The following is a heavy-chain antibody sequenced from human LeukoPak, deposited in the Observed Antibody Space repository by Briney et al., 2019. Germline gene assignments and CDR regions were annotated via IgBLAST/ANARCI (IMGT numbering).Heavy chain of an antibody. CDR1: GYTLTELS. J-gene: IGHJ3*02. CDR3: KTAYDILTGLGRAFDI. CDR2: FDPEDGET. Sequence: ASVKVSCKVSGYTLTELSMHWARQAPGKGLEWMGGFDPEDGETIYAQKFQGRVTMTEDTSTDTAYMELSSLRSEDTFFYYHKTAYDILTGLGRAFDIWGQGTMVTVSS. D-gene: IGHD3-9*01. V-gene: IGHV1-24*01.